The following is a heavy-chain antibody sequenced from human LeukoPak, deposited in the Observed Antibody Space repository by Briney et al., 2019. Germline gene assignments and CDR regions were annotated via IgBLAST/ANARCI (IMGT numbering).Heavy chain of an antibody. J-gene: IGHJ3*02. Sequence: GGSLRLSCAASGFPFRSYAMHWVRQAPGKGLEYVSAITLDGISTYYANSVKGRFTISRDNSKNTLYLQMNSLRAEDTAVYYCAKGNYYFGSGTHDAFDIWGQGTMVTVSS. CDR3: AKGNYYFGSGTHDAFDI. CDR1: GFPFRSYA. CDR2: ITLDGIST. D-gene: IGHD3-10*01. V-gene: IGHV3-64*01.